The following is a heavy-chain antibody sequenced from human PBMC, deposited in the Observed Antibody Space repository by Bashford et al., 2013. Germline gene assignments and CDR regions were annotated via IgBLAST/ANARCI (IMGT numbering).Heavy chain of an antibody. D-gene: IGHD6-25*01. Sequence: VRQAPGKGLEWVSYISSSSSTIDYADSVKGRFTISRDNANNSLYLQMNSLRAEDTAVYYCARRGYSSVDFWGQGTLVTVSS. CDR2: ISSSSSTI. J-gene: IGHJ4*02. CDR3: ARRGYSSVDF. V-gene: IGHV3-48*01.